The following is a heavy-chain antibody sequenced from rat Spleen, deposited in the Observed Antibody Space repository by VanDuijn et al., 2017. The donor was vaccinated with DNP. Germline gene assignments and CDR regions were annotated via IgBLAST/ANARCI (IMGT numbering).Heavy chain of an antibody. J-gene: IGHJ3*01. V-gene: IGHV5S13*01. CDR1: EFTFSNSD. Sequence: EVQLVESGGGLVQPGRSLKLSCAASEFTFSNSDVAWVRQAPTRGLEWVPSISPSGGGTTNYRDSVKGRFTISRDDARNTLYLQMNSLRSEDTATYYCTKTGGNWVAHWGQGTLVTVSS. CDR2: ISPSGGGTT. CDR3: TKTGGNWVAH. D-gene: IGHD1-11*01.